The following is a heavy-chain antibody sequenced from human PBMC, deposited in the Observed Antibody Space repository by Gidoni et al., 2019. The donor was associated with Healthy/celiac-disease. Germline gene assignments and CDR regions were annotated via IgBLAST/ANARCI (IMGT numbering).Heavy chain of an antibody. CDR1: GYSFTSSW. V-gene: IGHV5-10-1*03. CDR2: IGPSESYT. Sequence: VQLVLSGAEVNQPGESLRNSWKGPGYSFTSSWISWVRQMPGNGLEWLGRIGPSESYTTYSPSFQGHVTISADKSISTAYLQWSSLKASDTAMYYCARRNGAIEGGFDPWGQGTLVTVSS. CDR3: ARRNGAIEGGFDP. J-gene: IGHJ5*02. D-gene: IGHD2-8*01.